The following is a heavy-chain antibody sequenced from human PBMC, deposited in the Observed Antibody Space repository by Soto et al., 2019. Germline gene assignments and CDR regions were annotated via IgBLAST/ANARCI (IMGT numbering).Heavy chain of an antibody. CDR1: GDSTGSGDKY. D-gene: IGHD3-22*01. Sequence: SETLSLTCSVSGDSTGSGDKYWSWIRQPPGKGLEWIGYVYYSGSTYYNPSLKSRVTMSVDTSKNQFALKLRSVTAADTAVYYCARSLLLPSSGPARIGYYYGFAVWGQGTTDTVSS. J-gene: IGHJ6*02. CDR3: ARSLLLPSSGPARIGYYYGFAV. V-gene: IGHV4-30-4*01. CDR2: VYYSGST.